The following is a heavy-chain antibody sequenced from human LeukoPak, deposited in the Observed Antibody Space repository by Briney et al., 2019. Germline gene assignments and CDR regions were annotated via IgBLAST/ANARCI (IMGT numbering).Heavy chain of an antibody. CDR1: GGTFSSYA. J-gene: IGHJ3*02. V-gene: IGHV1-69*13. Sequence: SVKVSCKASGGTFSSYAISWVRQAPGQGLEWMGGIIPIFGTANYAQKFQGRVTITADESTSTAYMELSSLRSEDTAVYYCARDDSSGYCFGAFDIWGQGTMVTVSS. CDR3: ARDDSSGYCFGAFDI. CDR2: IIPIFGTA. D-gene: IGHD3-22*01.